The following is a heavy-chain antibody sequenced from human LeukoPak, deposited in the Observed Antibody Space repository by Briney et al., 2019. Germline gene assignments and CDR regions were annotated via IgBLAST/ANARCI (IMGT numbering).Heavy chain of an antibody. Sequence: PGGSLRLSCAASGFTFSSYWMSWVRQAPGKGLEWVANIKQDGSEKHYVDSVKGRFTISRDNAKNSLYLQMSSLRVEDTAVYYCAAGFTSSWPHYFDYWGQGNLVTVSS. CDR3: AAGFTSSWPHYFDY. D-gene: IGHD6-13*01. CDR2: IKQDGSEK. J-gene: IGHJ4*02. V-gene: IGHV3-7*03. CDR1: GFTFSSYW.